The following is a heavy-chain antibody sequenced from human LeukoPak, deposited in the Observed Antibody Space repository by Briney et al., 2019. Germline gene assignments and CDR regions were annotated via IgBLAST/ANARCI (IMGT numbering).Heavy chain of an antibody. J-gene: IGHJ4*02. CDR2: ISYDGSNK. CDR3: AREQYSSGWYNH. V-gene: IGHV3-30*03. D-gene: IGHD6-19*01. Sequence: QSGGSLTLSWAASGFTFSSYGMQWVRQAPGKGLEWVAVISYDGSNKYYADSVKGRFTISRDNSKNTLYLQMNSLRAEDTAVYYCAREQYSSGWYNHWGQGTLVTVSS. CDR1: GFTFSSYG.